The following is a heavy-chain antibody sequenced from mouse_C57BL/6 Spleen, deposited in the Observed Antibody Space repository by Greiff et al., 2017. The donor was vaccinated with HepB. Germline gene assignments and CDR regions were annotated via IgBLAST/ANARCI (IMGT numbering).Heavy chain of an antibody. Sequence: QVQLQQPGAELVKPGASVKLSCKASGYTFTSYWMHWVKQRPGQGLEWIGMIHPNSGSTNYNEKFTSKATLTVDKASSTAYMQLSSLTSEDSAVYYCARGYDGYYDYAMDYWGQGTSVTVSS. D-gene: IGHD2-3*01. CDR2: IHPNSGST. V-gene: IGHV1-64*01. CDR3: ARGYDGYYDYAMDY. J-gene: IGHJ4*01. CDR1: GYTFTSYW.